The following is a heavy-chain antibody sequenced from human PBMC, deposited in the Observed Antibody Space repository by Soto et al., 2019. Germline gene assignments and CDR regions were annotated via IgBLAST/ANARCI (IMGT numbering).Heavy chain of an antibody. J-gene: IGHJ4*02. CDR2: FDPEDGET. V-gene: IGHV1-24*01. D-gene: IGHD6-19*01. CDR3: ATIPGSGWYSD. CDR1: GGTFSSYT. Sequence: ASVKVSCKASGGTFSSYTISWVRQAPGKGLEWMGGFDPEDGETIYAQKFQGRVTMTEDTSTDTAYMGLSSLRSEDTAVYYCATIPGSGWYSDWGQGTRVTVAS.